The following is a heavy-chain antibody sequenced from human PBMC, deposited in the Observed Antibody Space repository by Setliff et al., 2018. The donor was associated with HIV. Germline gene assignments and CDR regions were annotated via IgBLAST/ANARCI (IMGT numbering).Heavy chain of an antibody. D-gene: IGHD3-10*01. Sequence: SETLSLTCSVSGGTISNNNYHWGWIRQPPGEGLEWIGSIYYLGNTSYNPSLKSRLTISVDTSRNLFSLHLSSVTAADTAVYYCARLFSGSPGDYWGQGTLVTVSS. CDR2: IYYLGNT. CDR3: ARLFSGSPGDY. V-gene: IGHV4-39*01. J-gene: IGHJ4*02. CDR1: GGTISNNNYH.